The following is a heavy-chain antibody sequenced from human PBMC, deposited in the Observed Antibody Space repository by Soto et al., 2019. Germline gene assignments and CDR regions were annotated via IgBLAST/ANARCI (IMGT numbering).Heavy chain of an antibody. CDR1: GGSISSYY. V-gene: IGHV4-59*08. J-gene: IGHJ4*02. CDR2: VHDSWGS. D-gene: IGHD2-15*01. CDR3: ARLPGYCSGDSCRIDY. Sequence: SETLSLTCTVSGGSISSYYWSWIRQPPGKGLEWIGYVHDSWGSHYNPSLKSRVTISVDTSKNQFSLKLTSVTAADTAVYFCARLPGYCSGDSCRIDYWGQGTLVTVSS.